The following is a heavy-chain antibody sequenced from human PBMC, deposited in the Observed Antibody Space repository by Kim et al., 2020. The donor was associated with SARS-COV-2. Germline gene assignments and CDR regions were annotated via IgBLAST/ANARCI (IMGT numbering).Heavy chain of an antibody. V-gene: IGHV3-30*04. D-gene: IGHD2-21*01. J-gene: IGHJ3*02. Sequence: GGSLRLSCAASGFTFSSYAMHWVRQAPGKGLEWVAVISYDGSNKYYADSVKGRFTISRDNSKNTLYLQMNSLRAEDTAVYYCARVVEVPYQAFDIWGKG. CDR1: GFTFSSYA. CDR3: ARVVEVPYQAFDI. CDR2: ISYDGSNK.